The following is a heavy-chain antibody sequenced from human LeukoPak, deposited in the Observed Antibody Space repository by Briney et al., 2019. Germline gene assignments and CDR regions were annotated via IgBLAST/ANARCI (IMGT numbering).Heavy chain of an antibody. V-gene: IGHV1-46*01. CDR2: INPSGGST. D-gene: IGHD6-25*01. J-gene: IGHJ6*03. Sequence: ASVKVSCKASGYTFTDYFMNWVRQAPGQGLEWMGIINPSGGSTGYAQKFQGRVTMTRDTSTSTVYMELNSLRSDDTAVYHCARALPHVRSGYYYYYMDVWGKGTTVTISS. CDR3: ARALPHVRSGYYYYYMDV. CDR1: GYTFTDYF.